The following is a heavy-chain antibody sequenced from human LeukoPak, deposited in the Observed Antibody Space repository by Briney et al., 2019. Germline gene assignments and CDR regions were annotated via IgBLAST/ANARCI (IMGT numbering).Heavy chain of an antibody. CDR2: IVVGSGNT. D-gene: IGHD3-10*01. CDR1: GFTFTSSA. J-gene: IGHJ3*02. V-gene: IGHV1-58*02. Sequence: GASVKVSCKASGFTFTSSAMQWVRQARGQRLEWIGWIVVGSGNTNYAQKFQERVTITRDMSTSTAYMELSSLRSEDTAVYYCAADRHYYGSGSYRAFDIWGQGTMVTVSS. CDR3: AADRHYYGSGSYRAFDI.